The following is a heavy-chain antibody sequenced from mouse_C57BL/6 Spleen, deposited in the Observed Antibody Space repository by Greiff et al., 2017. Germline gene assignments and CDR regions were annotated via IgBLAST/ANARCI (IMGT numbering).Heavy chain of an antibody. J-gene: IGHJ3*01. CDR3: ARPYDYDAWFAY. V-gene: IGHV5-17*01. CDR1: GFTFSDYG. D-gene: IGHD2-4*01. CDR2: ISSGSSTI. Sequence: DVQLVESGGGLVKPGGSLKLSCAASGFTFSDYGMHWVRQAPEKGLEWVAYISSGSSTIYYADTVKGRFTISRDNAKNTLFLQMTSLRSEDTAMYYCARPYDYDAWFAYWGQGTLVTVSA.